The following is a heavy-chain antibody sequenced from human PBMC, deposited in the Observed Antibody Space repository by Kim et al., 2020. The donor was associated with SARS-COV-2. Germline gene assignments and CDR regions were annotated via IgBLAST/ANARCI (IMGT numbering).Heavy chain of an antibody. CDR3: AREGIAAAGTTGDY. Sequence: SRKSQGRVTITRDTSASTAYMELSSLRSEDTAVYYCAREGIAAAGTTGDYWGQGTLVTVSS. D-gene: IGHD6-13*01. J-gene: IGHJ4*02. V-gene: IGHV1-3*01.